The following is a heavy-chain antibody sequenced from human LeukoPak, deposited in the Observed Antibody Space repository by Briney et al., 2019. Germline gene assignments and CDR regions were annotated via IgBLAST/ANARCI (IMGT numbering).Heavy chain of an antibody. Sequence: PGGSLRLSCAASGFTFSSDAMSWVRQAPGEGLEWVSAISGSGGSTYYADSVKGRFTISRENSKNTLYLQMNSLRAEATAVYYCAKLQLPMYYYYGMDVWGQGTTVTVSS. D-gene: IGHD2-2*01. CDR3: AKLQLPMYYYYGMDV. CDR1: GFTFSSDA. V-gene: IGHV3-23*01. J-gene: IGHJ6*02. CDR2: ISGSGGST.